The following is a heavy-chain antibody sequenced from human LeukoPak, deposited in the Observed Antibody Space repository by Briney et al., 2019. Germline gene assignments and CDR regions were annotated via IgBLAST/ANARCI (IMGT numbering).Heavy chain of an antibody. D-gene: IGHD6-19*01. V-gene: IGHV3-30*03. J-gene: IGHJ4*02. CDR2: ISYDGSNK. CDR1: GFTFSSYG. Sequence: PGRSLRLSCAASGFTFSSYGMHWVRQAPGKGLEGWAVISYDGSNKYYADSVKGRFTISRDNSKNTLYLQMNSLRAEDTAVYYCASPIAVAGSGIDYWGQGTLVTVSS. CDR3: ASPIAVAGSGIDY.